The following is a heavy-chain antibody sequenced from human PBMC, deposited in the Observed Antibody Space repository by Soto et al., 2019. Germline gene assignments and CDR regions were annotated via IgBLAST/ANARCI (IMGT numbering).Heavy chain of an antibody. CDR1: GGTFSSYA. J-gene: IGHJ4*02. V-gene: IGHV1-69*01. CDR2: IIPIYGTA. D-gene: IGHD3-22*01. CDR3: ASGIRSSGPIDY. Sequence: QVQLVQSGAEVKKPGSSVKVSCKASGGTFSSYAISWVRQAPGQGLEWMGGIIPIYGTANYAQKFQGRVTITADESTSTAYMELSSLRAEDTDVYYCASGIRSSGPIDYWGQGTLVTVSS.